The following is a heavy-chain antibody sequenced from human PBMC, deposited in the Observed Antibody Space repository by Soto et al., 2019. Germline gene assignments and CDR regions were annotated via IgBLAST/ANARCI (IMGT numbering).Heavy chain of an antibody. V-gene: IGHV1-69*06. CDR2: IIPIFGTA. CDR3: ARDATDYYDSSGGCIGGMDV. D-gene: IGHD3-22*01. CDR1: GGTFSSYA. J-gene: IGHJ6*02. Sequence: QVQLVQSGAEVKKPGSSVKVSCNASGGTFSSYAISWVRQAPGQGLEWMGGIIPIFGTANYAQKFQGRVTITADKSTSTAYMELSSLRSEDTAVYYCARDATDYYDSSGGCIGGMDVWGQGTTVTVSS.